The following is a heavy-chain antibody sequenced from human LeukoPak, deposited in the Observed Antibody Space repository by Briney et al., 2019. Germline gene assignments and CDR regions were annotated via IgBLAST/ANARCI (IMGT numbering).Heavy chain of an antibody. Sequence: GGSLRLSCAASGFIFSSYAMHWVRQAPGKGLEWVAFIRYDGSNKYYADSVKGRFTVSRDNSKNTLSLQMNSLRAEDTAVYYCAKQGEHSSSWYLFDYWGQGTLVTVSS. D-gene: IGHD6-13*01. CDR2: IRYDGSNK. V-gene: IGHV3-30*02. J-gene: IGHJ4*02. CDR3: AKQGEHSSSWYLFDY. CDR1: GFIFSSYA.